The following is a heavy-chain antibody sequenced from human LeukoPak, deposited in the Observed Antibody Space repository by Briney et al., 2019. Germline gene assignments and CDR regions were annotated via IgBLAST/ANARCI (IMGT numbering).Heavy chain of an antibody. CDR1: GFTFSTYS. CDR2: ISSSRNYI. CDR3: ARGPPGDY. J-gene: IGHJ4*02. V-gene: IGHV3-21*01. Sequence: PGGSLRVSCAASGFTFSTYSMNWVRQAPGKGLEWVASISSSRNYIYHADSVKGRFTISRDNARDSLYLQMNSLRAEDTAVYYCARGPPGDYWGQGTLVTVSS.